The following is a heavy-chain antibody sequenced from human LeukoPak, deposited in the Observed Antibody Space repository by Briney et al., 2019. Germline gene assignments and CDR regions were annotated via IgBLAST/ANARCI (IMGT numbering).Heavy chain of an antibody. Sequence: PSETLSLTCAVYGGSFSGYYWSWIRQPPGKGLEWIGEINHSGSTNYNPSLKSRVTISVDTSKNQFSLRLSSVTAADTAVYYCARDRGVTSYFYYGLDVWGQGTTVTVSS. CDR1: GGSFSGYY. J-gene: IGHJ6*02. CDR2: INHSGST. D-gene: IGHD4-17*01. V-gene: IGHV4-34*01. CDR3: ARDRGVTSYFYYGLDV.